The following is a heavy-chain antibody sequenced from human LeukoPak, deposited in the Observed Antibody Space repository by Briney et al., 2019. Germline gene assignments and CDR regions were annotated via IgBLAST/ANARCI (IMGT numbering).Heavy chain of an antibody. Sequence: ASVKVSCKASGYTFTGYYMHWVRQGPGQGLEWMGWINPNSGGTNYAQKFQGRVTMTRDTSINTAYMELSRLRSDDTAGYYCARDIAQWVRLFDYWGQGTLVTVSS. V-gene: IGHV1-2*02. CDR1: GYTFTGYY. D-gene: IGHD5-12*01. CDR2: INPNSGGT. J-gene: IGHJ4*02. CDR3: ARDIAQWVRLFDY.